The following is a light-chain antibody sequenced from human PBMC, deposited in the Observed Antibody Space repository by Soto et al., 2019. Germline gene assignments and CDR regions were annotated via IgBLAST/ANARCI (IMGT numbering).Light chain of an antibody. CDR2: GAS. Sequence: ERVMTQSPATLSVSPGERATLSCRASQSVTSSYLAWYQQKPGQAPRLLIYGASGRATGIPDRFSGSGSGTDFTLTISRLEPEDFAVYYCQQYGSSFTFGPGTKVDIK. V-gene: IGKV3-20*01. CDR1: QSVTSSY. CDR3: QQYGSSFT. J-gene: IGKJ3*01.